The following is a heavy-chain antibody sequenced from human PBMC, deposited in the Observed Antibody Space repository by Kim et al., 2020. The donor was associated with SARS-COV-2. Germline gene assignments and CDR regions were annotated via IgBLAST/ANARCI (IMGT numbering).Heavy chain of an antibody. V-gene: IGHV4-59*01. CDR2: IYYGGSS. Sequence: SETLSLTCTVSGGSINNYYWSWIRQPPGKGLEWIAYIYYGGSSSYNPSLESRVTISLDMSKSQFSLKMNSVTAADTAMYFCARERGITMIRGAQTWGHATSHIDYWGQGTLVTVSS. J-gene: IGHJ4*02. CDR1: GGSINNYY. D-gene: IGHD3-10*01. CDR3: ARERGITMIRGAQTWGHATSHIDY.